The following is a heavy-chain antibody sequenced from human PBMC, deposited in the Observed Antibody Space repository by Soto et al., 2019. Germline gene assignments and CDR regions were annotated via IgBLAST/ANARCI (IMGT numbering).Heavy chain of an antibody. CDR1: GGSISSSSYY. CDR2: IYYSGST. Sequence: QLQLQESGPGLVKPSETLSLTCTVAGGSISSSSYYWGWIRQPPGKGLEWIGSIYYSGSTYDNPSLKRRVTISVDTSKNQFYRKLSSVTAADTAVYYCARDYGDTYVGWFDPWGQGTLVTVSS. D-gene: IGHD4-17*01. CDR3: ARDYGDTYVGWFDP. V-gene: IGHV4-39*02. J-gene: IGHJ5*02.